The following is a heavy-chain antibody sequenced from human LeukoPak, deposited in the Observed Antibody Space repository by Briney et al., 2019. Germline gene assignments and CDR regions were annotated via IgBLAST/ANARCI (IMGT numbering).Heavy chain of an antibody. D-gene: IGHD2-21*01. CDR2: MNPNSGNT. V-gene: IGHV1-8*01. CDR1: GYTFTSFD. J-gene: IGHJ6*04. Sequence: SVKVSCKASGYTFTSFDINWVRQATGQGPEWMGWMNPNSGNTGYAQKFQGRVNLPRDTSKNTAYMELNTLGSQDTAVYYCAKNHVHTGLRDVWGTGTPVIVSS. CDR3: AKNHVHTGLRDV.